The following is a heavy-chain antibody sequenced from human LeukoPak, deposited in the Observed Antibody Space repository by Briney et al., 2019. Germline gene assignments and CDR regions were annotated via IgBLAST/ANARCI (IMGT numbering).Heavy chain of an antibody. CDR2: IAHDGSVK. CDR1: TVIFRKYW. J-gene: IGHJ1*01. D-gene: IGHD3-10*02. CDR3: ACFVREPQN. V-gene: IGHV3-7*01. Sequence: PGGSLRLSCAASTVIFRKYWMGWARQAPGKGLEWVANIAHDGSVKWYVDSVKGRFIISRDNARDSLYLQMNGLRVEDTAIYYCACFVREPQNWGQGTLVTVSS.